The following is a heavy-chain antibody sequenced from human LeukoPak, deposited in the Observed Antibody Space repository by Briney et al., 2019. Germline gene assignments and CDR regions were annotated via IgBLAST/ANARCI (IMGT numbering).Heavy chain of an antibody. Sequence: GGSLRLSCAASGFAPGTYWMHWVRQAPGKGLVWVARISTDGSKITYADSVKGRFSISRDHAKNTVYLQMNSLRVDDTAVYYCARGMLYVWGVYYFDVWGQGTLVTVSS. J-gene: IGHJ4*02. CDR2: ISTDGSKI. D-gene: IGHD3-10*02. CDR1: GFAPGTYW. CDR3: ARGMLYVWGVYYFDV. V-gene: IGHV3-74*03.